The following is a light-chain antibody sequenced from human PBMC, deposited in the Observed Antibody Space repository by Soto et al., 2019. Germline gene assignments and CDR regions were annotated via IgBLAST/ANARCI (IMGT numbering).Light chain of an antibody. V-gene: IGLV3-21*04. CDR1: NIGSES. CDR2: YDT. CDR3: QVWDSSSDHVV. J-gene: IGLJ2*01. Sequence: VLTQPPSVSVAPGKTARITCGGNNIGSESVHWYQQKPGQAPVLVIYYDTNRPSGIPERFSGSNSGNTATLTISRVEAGDEADYYCQVWDSSSDHVVFGGGTKLTVL.